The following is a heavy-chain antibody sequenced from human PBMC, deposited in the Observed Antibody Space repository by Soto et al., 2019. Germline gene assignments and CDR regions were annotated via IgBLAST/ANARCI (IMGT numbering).Heavy chain of an antibody. V-gene: IGHV5-51*01. CDR3: VRQHKSCIDYDAH. Sequence: GESLKISCKGSGYNFPIYWIGWVRQMPGKGLEWMGIIYPGDSDTRYSPSFQGQVTISADKSITAAYLQWNSLKASDTAMYYCVRQHKSCIDYDAHWGQGTPVTVSS. CDR2: IYPGDSDT. J-gene: IGHJ4*02. CDR1: GYNFPIYW. D-gene: IGHD4-17*01.